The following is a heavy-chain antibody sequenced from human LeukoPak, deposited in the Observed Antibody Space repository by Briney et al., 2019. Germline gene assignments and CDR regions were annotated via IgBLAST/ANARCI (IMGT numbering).Heavy chain of an antibody. CDR2: INHSGST. V-gene: IGHV4-34*01. CDR3: AREASSGSYQYHFDY. Sequence: PSETLSLTCAVYGGSFSGYYWSWIRQPPGKGLEWIGEINHSGSTNYNPFLKSRVTISVDTSKNQFSLKLSSVTAADTAVYYCAREASSGSYQYHFDYWGQGTLVTVSS. J-gene: IGHJ4*02. D-gene: IGHD3-10*01. CDR1: GGSFSGYY.